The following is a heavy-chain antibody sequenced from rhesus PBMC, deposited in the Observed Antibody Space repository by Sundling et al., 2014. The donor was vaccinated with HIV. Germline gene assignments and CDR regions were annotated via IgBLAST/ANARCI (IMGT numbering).Heavy chain of an antibody. V-gene: IGHV1-200*01. Sequence: QVQLVQSGAEVKKPGASVKLSCKASGYTFTSYSLHWVRQAPGQGLEWMGWINPNTGNTAYAQKFQGRVTMTRDTSTSTGYMDLSSLRSEDTAVYYCARGALLELDFWGQGVLVTVSS. D-gene: IGHD1-1*01. J-gene: IGHJ4*01. CDR3: ARGALLELDF. CDR1: GYTFTSYS. CDR2: INPNTGNT.